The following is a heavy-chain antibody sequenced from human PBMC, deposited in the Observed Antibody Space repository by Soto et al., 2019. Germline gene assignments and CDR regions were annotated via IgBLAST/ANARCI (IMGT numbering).Heavy chain of an antibody. J-gene: IGHJ4*02. V-gene: IGHV4-31*02. Sequence: LSLTWTVSGGSIMRGGCYWSWIRQHPGKGLEWIGYIYYSGSTYYNPSLRSRVTISLDTSKNQFSLKLSSVTDADTAVYYCARFRLYCSGGSCYDFDSWGKGTLVTVS. CDR1: GGSIMRGGCY. D-gene: IGHD2-15*01. CDR3: ARFRLYCSGGSCYDFDS. CDR2: IYYSGST.